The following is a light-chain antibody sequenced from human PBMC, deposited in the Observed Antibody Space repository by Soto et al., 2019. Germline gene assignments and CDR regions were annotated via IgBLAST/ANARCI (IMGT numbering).Light chain of an antibody. Sequence: EIFMTQSPATLSVSPGEKVILSCRASESVGSTLAWYQQKPGQAPRLLIRGASTRATGVPARFSGSVSGTEFTLTISSLQSEDFAVYYCQQYSTSLTFGGGTTLEIK. V-gene: IGKV3-15*01. CDR3: QQYSTSLT. CDR2: GAS. J-gene: IGKJ4*02. CDR1: ESVGST.